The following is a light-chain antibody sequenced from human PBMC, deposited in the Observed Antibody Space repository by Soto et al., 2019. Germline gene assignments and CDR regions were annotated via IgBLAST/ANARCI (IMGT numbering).Light chain of an antibody. CDR3: QHYNNWLGT. CDR2: WAS. V-gene: IGKV4-1*01. Sequence: DIVMTQSPDSLAVSLGERATINCKSSQSVLYSSNNKNYLAWYQQKPGQPPKLLIYWASTRESGVPDRFSGSGSGTEFTLTISSLQSEDFAVDYCQHYNNWLGTFGGGTKVEIK. J-gene: IGKJ4*01. CDR1: QSVLYSSNNKNY.